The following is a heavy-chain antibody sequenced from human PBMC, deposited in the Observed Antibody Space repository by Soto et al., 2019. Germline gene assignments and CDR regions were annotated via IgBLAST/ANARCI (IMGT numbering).Heavy chain of an antibody. CDR1: GYTFTGYY. J-gene: IGHJ6*02. CDR2: INPNSGGT. Sequence: VKVSCKASGYTFTGYYMHWVRQAPGQGLEWMGWINPNSGGTNYAQKFQGWVTMTRDTSISTAYMELSRLRSDDTAVYYCARGHYSNPLYYYYYGMDVWGQGTTVTVSS. V-gene: IGHV1-2*04. CDR3: ARGHYSNPLYYYYYGMDV. D-gene: IGHD4-4*01.